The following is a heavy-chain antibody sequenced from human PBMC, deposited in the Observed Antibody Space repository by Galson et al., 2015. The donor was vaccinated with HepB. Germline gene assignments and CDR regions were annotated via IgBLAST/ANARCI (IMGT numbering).Heavy chain of an antibody. CDR2: IIPNFGTA. D-gene: IGHD6-6*01. J-gene: IGHJ6*03. CDR1: GGTFTSYA. V-gene: IGHV1-69*13. CDR3: AVDKAARVYYYYIDV. Sequence: SVKVSCKASGGTFTSYAISWVRQAPGQGLEWMGGIIPNFGTANYAQKFQGRVTITADESTSTAYRELSSLRSEDTAVYYCAVDKAARVYYYYIDVWGKGTTVTVSS.